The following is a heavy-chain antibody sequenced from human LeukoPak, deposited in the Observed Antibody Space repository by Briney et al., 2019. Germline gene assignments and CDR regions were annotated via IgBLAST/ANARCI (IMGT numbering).Heavy chain of an antibody. CDR3: ARAAWEDTAIGAQIDY. D-gene: IGHD5-18*01. J-gene: IGHJ4*02. V-gene: IGHV1-2*02. Sequence: GASVKVSCKASGYTFTGYYMHWVRQAPGQGLEWMGWINPNSGGTNYAQKFQGRVTMTRDTSISTAYMELSRLRSDDTAVYYCARAAWEDTAIGAQIDYWGQGTLVTVSS. CDR1: GYTFTGYY. CDR2: INPNSGGT.